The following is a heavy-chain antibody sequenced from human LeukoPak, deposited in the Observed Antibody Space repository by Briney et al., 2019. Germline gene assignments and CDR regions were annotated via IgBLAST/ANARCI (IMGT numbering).Heavy chain of an antibody. CDR1: GFTFSSNA. D-gene: IGHD3-9*01. J-gene: IGHJ4*02. CDR3: ARERNYDILTGYYTY. Sequence: GGSLRLSCAASGFTFSSNAMLWVRQAPGKGLEWVTVISYDGSNKYYADSVKGRFTMSRDNSKNTLYLQMNSLRAEDTAVYYCARERNYDILTGYYTYWGQGTLVTVSS. V-gene: IGHV3-30-3*01. CDR2: ISYDGSNK.